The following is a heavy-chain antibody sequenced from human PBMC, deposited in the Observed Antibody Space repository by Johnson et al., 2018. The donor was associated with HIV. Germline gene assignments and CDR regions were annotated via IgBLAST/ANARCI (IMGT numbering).Heavy chain of an antibody. V-gene: IGHV3-30*04. D-gene: IGHD2-15*01. CDR3: VKGDEVVAATSGFDI. CDR2: ISYDGSNK. Sequence: QVQLVESGGGLVQPGGSLRLSCASSGFTFSSYAMSWVRQAPGKGLEWVAVISYDGSNKYYADSVKGRFPISSDNSKSTLYLQMNSLRPEDTAVYYCVKGDEVVAATSGFDIWGQGIMVIVSS. J-gene: IGHJ3*02. CDR1: GFTFSSYA.